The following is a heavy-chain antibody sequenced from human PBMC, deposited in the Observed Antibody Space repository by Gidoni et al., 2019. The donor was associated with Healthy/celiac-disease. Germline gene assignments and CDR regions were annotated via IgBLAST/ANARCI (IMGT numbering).Heavy chain of an antibody. Sequence: QVQLQQWGAGLLKPSETLSLTCAVYGGSFSGYYWSWIRQPPGKGLEWIGEINHSGSTNYNPSLKSRVTISVDTSKNQFSLKLSSVTAADTAVYYCARSYIDYTLSSGSKLDYWGQGTLVTVSS. CDR2: INHSGST. CDR1: GGSFSGYY. D-gene: IGHD3-22*01. J-gene: IGHJ4*02. V-gene: IGHV4-34*01. CDR3: ARSYIDYTLSSGSKLDY.